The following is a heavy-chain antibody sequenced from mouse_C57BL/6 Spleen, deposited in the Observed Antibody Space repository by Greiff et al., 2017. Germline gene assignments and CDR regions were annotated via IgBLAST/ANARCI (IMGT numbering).Heavy chain of an antibody. D-gene: IGHD2-4*01. CDR1: GFTFSDYG. J-gene: IGHJ3*01. Sequence: EVNVVESGGGLVKPGGSLKLSCAASGFTFSDYGMHWVRQAPEKGLEWVAYISSGSSTIYYAHTVKGRFTISRDNAKNTLFLQMTSLRSEDTAMYYCARREDYDDGAWFAYWGQGTLVTVSA. V-gene: IGHV5-17*01. CDR2: ISSGSSTI. CDR3: ARREDYDDGAWFAY.